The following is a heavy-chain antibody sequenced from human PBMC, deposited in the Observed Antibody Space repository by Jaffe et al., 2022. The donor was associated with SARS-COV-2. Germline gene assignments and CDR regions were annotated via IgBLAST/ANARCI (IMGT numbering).Heavy chain of an antibody. V-gene: IGHV4-38-2*02. J-gene: IGHJ4*02. CDR1: GFSISSGYY. D-gene: IGHD5-12*01. CDR3: VRDLSGGYWTQFDY. CDR2: IYFTGNT. Sequence: QVQLQESGPGLVKPSETLSLTCTVSGFSISSGYYWGWIRQPPGKGLEWIGSIYFTGNTYYNASLESRATISVDTSRNQFSLKLTSVTATDTAVYYCVRDLSGGYWTQFDYWGQGTLVTVSS.